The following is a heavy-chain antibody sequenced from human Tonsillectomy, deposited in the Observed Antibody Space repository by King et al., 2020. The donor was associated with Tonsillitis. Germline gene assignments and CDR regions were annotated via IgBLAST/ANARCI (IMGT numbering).Heavy chain of an antibody. J-gene: IGHJ3*02. CDR1: GDSVSSNSAA. Sequence: VQLQQSGPGLVKPSQPLSLTCAISGDSVSSNSAAWNWIRQSPSRGLEWLGRTYYRSKWYNDYAVSVKSRITINPDTSKNQFSLQLNSVTPEDTAVYYCARYYGDYEDTLDAFDIWGQGTMVTVSS. CDR3: ARYYGDYEDTLDAFDI. D-gene: IGHD4-17*01. CDR2: TYYRSKWYN. V-gene: IGHV6-1*01.